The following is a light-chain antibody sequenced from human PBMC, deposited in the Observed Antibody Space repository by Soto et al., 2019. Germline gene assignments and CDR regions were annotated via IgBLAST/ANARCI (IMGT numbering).Light chain of an antibody. CDR2: KAS. CDR1: QSISMW. Sequence: DVQMTQSPSTLSASVGDSVTITFRASQSISMWLAWYQQKAGKAPNLLIYKASSLERGVPSRFSGSGSGTEFPLTISSLQSDDFATYYCQQYNHYQWTFGQGTKVEV. CDR3: QQYNHYQWT. V-gene: IGKV1-5*03. J-gene: IGKJ1*01.